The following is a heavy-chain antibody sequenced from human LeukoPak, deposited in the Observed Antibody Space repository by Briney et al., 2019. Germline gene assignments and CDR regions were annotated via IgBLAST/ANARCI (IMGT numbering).Heavy chain of an antibody. CDR3: ARGGIGGSRGSFFGY. J-gene: IGHJ4*02. CDR2: IYYSGNT. V-gene: IGHV4-59*01. D-gene: IGHD2-15*01. CDR1: GGSISGYY. Sequence: ASETLSLTCTVSGGSISGYYWSWIRQPPGKGLEWIGYIYYSGNTNYNPSLNSRVTISVDTSKNQFSLRLSSVTNADTAIYYCARGGIGGSRGSFFGYWGQGTLVTVSS.